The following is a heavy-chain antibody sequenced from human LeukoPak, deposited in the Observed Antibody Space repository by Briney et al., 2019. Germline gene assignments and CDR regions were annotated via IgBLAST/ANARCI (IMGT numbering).Heavy chain of an antibody. Sequence: SETLSLTCTVSGGSISSYYWSWIRQPPGKGLEWNGYIYYSGSTNYNPSLKSRVTISVDTSKNQFSLKLSSVTAADTAVYYCARDRGYLDAFDIWGQGTMVTVFS. CDR3: ARDRGYLDAFDI. V-gene: IGHV4-59*01. CDR2: IYYSGST. J-gene: IGHJ3*02. D-gene: IGHD3-10*01. CDR1: GGSISSYY.